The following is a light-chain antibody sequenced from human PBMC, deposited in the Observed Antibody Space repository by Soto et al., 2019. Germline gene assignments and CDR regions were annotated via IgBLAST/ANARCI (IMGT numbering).Light chain of an antibody. CDR1: QDISKY. V-gene: IGKV1-33*01. J-gene: IGKJ4*01. Sequence: DIQMTQSASSLPASVGDTVTISCQASQDISKYLNWFQQKPGQAPKLLIYDVFNVETGVPSRFSGRGSGTDFTLIISNLQPEDFATYYGQQYDQLPITFGGGTKVDI. CDR3: QQYDQLPIT. CDR2: DVF.